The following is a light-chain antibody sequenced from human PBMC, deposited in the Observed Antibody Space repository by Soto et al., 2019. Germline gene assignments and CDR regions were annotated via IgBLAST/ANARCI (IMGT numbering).Light chain of an antibody. CDR3: QRYDDFPYT. CDR2: DAS. Sequence: DIQLTQSPSSLSASVGDRVTITCQPSQDITNFLNWYQQKPGKPPKRLIYDASNLETGIPSQFSGSGSETDFSLAISSLKPEDFATYHCQRYDDFPYTFGQGAKVENK. V-gene: IGKV1-33*01. J-gene: IGKJ2*01. CDR1: QDITNF.